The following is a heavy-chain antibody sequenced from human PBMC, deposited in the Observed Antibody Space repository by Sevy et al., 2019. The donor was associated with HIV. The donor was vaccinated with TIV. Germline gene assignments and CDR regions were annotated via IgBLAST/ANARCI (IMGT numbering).Heavy chain of an antibody. V-gene: IGHV3-53*01. CDR2: IYSGGST. CDR3: ARVSDGDYYYYYYMDV. D-gene: IGHD2-21*01. Sequence: GGSLRLSCAASGFTVSSNYMSWVRQAPGKGLEWVSVIYSGGSTYYADSVKGRFTISRDNSKNTLYLQMNSLRAEDTAVYYCARVSDGDYYYYYYMDVWGIGTTVTVSS. J-gene: IGHJ6*03. CDR1: GFTVSSNY.